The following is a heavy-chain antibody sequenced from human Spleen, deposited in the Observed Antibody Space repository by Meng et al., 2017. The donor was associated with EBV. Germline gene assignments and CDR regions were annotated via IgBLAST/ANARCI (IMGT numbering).Heavy chain of an antibody. V-gene: IGHV4-39*01. Sequence: QLNPPEPPSLTMTSSAVSTYSVSYWASIRKHPGSGLEWFGSVHYSGSTYSYPSLKSRVTVSVDTSKNQFSLRLTSVSAADTAVYYCARPFPSWQSPRLDPFGAWGQGTLVTVSS. CDR2: VHYSGST. J-gene: IGHJ5*02. D-gene: IGHD6-19*01. CDR1: AVSTYSVSY. CDR3: ARPFPSWQSPRLDPFGA.